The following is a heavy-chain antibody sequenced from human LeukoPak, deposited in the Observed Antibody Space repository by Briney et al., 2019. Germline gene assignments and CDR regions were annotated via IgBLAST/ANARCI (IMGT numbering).Heavy chain of an antibody. D-gene: IGHD4-17*01. J-gene: IGHJ3*02. Sequence: KPSETLSLTCTVPGGSISSYYWSWIRQPPGKGLEWIGYIYYSGSTNYNPSLKSRVTISVDTSKNQFSLKLSSVTAADTAVYYCARGPRPTGDGAFDIWGQGTMVTVSS. CDR1: GGSISSYY. CDR2: IYYSGST. V-gene: IGHV4-59*01. CDR3: ARGPRPTGDGAFDI.